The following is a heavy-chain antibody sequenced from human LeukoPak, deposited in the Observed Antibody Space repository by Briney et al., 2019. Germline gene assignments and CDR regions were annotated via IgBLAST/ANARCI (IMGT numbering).Heavy chain of an antibody. CDR1: GFTFGRYG. V-gene: IGHV3-7*03. J-gene: IGHJ4*02. Sequence: GGSLRLSCAASGFTFGRYGMHWVRQAPGKGLEWVANIKLDGSEKNYVDSVKGRFTTSRDNTKNSLYLQMNSLRAEDTAVFYCARDQYDTWSRRGNFDSWGQGTLVIVSS. D-gene: IGHD3-3*01. CDR3: ARDQYDTWSRRGNFDS. CDR2: IKLDGSEK.